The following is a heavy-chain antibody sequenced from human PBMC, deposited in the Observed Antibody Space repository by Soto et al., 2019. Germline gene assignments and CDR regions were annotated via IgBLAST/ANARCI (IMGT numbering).Heavy chain of an antibody. Sequence: PGGSLRLSCATSGFTFSSYWMSWVRQAPGKGLEWVSYISSSGSTIYYADSVKGRFTISRDNAKNSLYLQMNSLRAEDTAVYYCARGAYCSGGSCRHGGYYWGQGTLVTVSS. CDR1: GFTFSSYW. V-gene: IGHV3-48*03. CDR2: ISSSGSTI. CDR3: ARGAYCSGGSCRHGGYY. J-gene: IGHJ4*02. D-gene: IGHD2-15*01.